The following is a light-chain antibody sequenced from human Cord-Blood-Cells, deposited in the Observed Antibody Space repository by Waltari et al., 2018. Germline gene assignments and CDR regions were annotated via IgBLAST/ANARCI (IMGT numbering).Light chain of an antibody. CDR1: SPNIGAGYE. CDR3: QSYDSSLSGVV. CDR2: GNS. V-gene: IGLV1-40*01. Sequence: QSVLTQPPSVSGAPGQRVTISCTGRSPNIGAGYEVHWYQQLPGTAPKLLIYGNSNRPSGVPDRFSGSKSGTSASLAITGLQAEDEADYYCQSYDSSLSGVVFGGGTKLTVL. J-gene: IGLJ2*01.